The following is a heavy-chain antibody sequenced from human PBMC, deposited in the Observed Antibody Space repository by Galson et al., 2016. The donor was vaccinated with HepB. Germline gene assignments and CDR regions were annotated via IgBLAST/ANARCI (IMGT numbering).Heavy chain of an antibody. V-gene: IGHV4-31*03. CDR2: IYYSGNT. CDR1: GGPISGGGFY. J-gene: IGHJ5*02. CDR3: ARAQMVYVSDGFDP. Sequence: TLSLTCTVSGGPISGGGFYWSWIRQLPGKALEWIGYIYYSGNTYYSPSLKSRVTISADTSKNQFSLKLSSVTVADTAVCYCARAQMVYVSDGFDPWGQGTLVTVTS. D-gene: IGHD2-8*01.